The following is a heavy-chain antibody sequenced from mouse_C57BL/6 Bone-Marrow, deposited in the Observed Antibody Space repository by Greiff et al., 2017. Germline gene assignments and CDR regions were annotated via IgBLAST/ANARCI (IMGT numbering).Heavy chain of an antibody. Sequence: QVTLKVCGPGILQPSQTLSLTCSFSGFSLSTSGMGVGWIHQPSGNGLEWLAHIWWNDNKYYNTALKSRLTISKDTSNIQVFLKIASVDTADTATYYCARPYYGSSLAWFAYWGQGTLVTVSA. V-gene: IGHV8-11*01. CDR3: ARPYYGSSLAWFAY. J-gene: IGHJ3*01. CDR1: GFSLSTSGMG. D-gene: IGHD1-1*01. CDR2: IWWNDNK.